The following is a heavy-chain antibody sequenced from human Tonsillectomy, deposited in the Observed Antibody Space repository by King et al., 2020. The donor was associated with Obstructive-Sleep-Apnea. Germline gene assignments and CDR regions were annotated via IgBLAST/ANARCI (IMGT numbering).Heavy chain of an antibody. Sequence: QLQESGPRLVKPSETLSLICSVSGGSINDYYWSWIRQPPGKGLEWIGYIYYSGSTDYNPSHKNRVTISADTPKNQFSLTLSSVNATDAAVYFCARVRADTNYYGMDVWGRGTTVTVSS. J-gene: IGHJ6*02. CDR2: IYYSGST. D-gene: IGHD4-17*01. CDR1: GGSINDYY. V-gene: IGHV4-59*01. CDR3: ARVRADTNYYGMDV.